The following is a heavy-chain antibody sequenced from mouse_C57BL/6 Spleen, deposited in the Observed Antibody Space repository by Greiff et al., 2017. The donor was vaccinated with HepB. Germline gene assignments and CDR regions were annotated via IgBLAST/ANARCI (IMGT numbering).Heavy chain of an antibody. D-gene: IGHD2-4*01. Sequence: EVMLVESEGGLVQPGSSMKLSCTASGFTFSDYYMAWVRQVPEKGLEWVANINYDGSSTYYLDSLKSRFIISRDNAKNILYLQMSSLKSEDTATYSCASYDYDGPLAYWGQGTLVLVSA. CDR3: ASYDYDGPLAY. CDR2: INYDGSST. J-gene: IGHJ3*01. CDR1: GFTFSDYY. V-gene: IGHV5-16*01.